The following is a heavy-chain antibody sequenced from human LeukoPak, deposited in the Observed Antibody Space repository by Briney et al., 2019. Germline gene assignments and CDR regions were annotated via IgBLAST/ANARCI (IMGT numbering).Heavy chain of an antibody. D-gene: IGHD4-23*01. CDR3: ARLMAGYYGCSRQADY. CDR2: IYYSGST. J-gene: IGHJ4*02. Sequence: SETLSLTCTVSGGSISSSSYYWGWIRQPPGKGLEWIVSIYYSGSTYYNPSLKSRVTISVDTSKNQFSLKLSSVTAADTAVYYCARLMAGYYGCSRQADYWGQGTLVTVSS. V-gene: IGHV4-39*01. CDR1: GGSISSSSYY.